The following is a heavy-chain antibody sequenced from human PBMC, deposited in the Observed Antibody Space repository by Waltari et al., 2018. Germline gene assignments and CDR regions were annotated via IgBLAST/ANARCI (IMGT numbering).Heavy chain of an antibody. J-gene: IGHJ6*03. CDR2: INDSGRT. CDR1: GGSLSGYH. V-gene: IGHV4-34*02. D-gene: IGHD3-3*01. CDR3: ARVFGYYYYYMYV. Sequence: QVQLQQWGAGLLKPSETLSLTCDVSGGSLSGYHWTWIRQPPGKGLEWIGEINDSGRTTYNPSLESRVTVSIYTANNQFSLRVRSVTAADTAVYYCARVFGYYYYYMYVWGKGTTVTISS.